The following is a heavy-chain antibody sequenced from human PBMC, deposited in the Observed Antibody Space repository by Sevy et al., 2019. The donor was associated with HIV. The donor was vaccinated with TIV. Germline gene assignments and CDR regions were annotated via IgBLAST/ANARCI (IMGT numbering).Heavy chain of an antibody. V-gene: IGHV4-4*07. Sequence: SETLSLTCTVSGGSISSYYWSWIRQPAGKGLEWIGRIYTSGSTKYNPSLKSRVTMSVDTSKNQFSLKLSSVTAADTAVYYCARELVITASANWFDPWGQGTLVTVSS. J-gene: IGHJ5*02. CDR3: ARELVITASANWFDP. D-gene: IGHD3-9*01. CDR1: GGSISSYY. CDR2: IYTSGST.